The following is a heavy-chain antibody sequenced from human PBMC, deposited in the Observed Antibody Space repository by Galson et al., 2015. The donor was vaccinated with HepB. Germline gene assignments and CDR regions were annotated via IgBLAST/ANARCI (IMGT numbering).Heavy chain of an antibody. V-gene: IGHV4-59*01. CDR3: ARGNPLNDYGDYGPRYLPSYYFDY. CDR1: GGSISGYY. CDR2: IYYSGST. Sequence: ETLSLTCTVSGGSISGYYWSWIRQPPGKGLEWIGYIYYSGSTNYNPSLKSRVTISVDTSKNQFSLKLSSVTAADTAVYYCARGNPLNDYGDYGPRYLPSYYFDYWGQGTLVTVSS. D-gene: IGHD4-17*01. J-gene: IGHJ4*02.